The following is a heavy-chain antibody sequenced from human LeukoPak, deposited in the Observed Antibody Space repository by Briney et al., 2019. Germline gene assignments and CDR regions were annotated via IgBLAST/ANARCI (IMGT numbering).Heavy chain of an antibody. J-gene: IGHJ5*02. Sequence: SETLSLTCTVSGGSISNCYWNWIRQPPGKGLELIGYIYYSGTTNYNPSLKSRVSMSVDTSKNQFSLKLSSVTAADTAVYYCAAGKNWFDPWGQGTLVTVSS. CDR1: GGSISNCY. V-gene: IGHV4-59*08. CDR2: IYYSGTT. D-gene: IGHD4-23*01. CDR3: AAGKNWFDP.